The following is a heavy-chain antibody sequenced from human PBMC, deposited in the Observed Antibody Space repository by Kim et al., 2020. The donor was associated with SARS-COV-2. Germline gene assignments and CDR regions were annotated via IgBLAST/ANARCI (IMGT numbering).Heavy chain of an antibody. J-gene: IGHJ4*02. CDR3: ARDHYFDY. Sequence: GSNNYSADSVKGRFTISRDNSKNTLYLQMNSLRAEDTAVYYCARDHYFDYWGQGTLVTVSS. V-gene: IGHV3-30-3*01. CDR2: GSNN.